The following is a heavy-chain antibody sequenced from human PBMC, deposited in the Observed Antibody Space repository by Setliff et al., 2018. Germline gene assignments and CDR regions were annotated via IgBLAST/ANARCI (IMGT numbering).Heavy chain of an antibody. CDR3: AKVHPTPYSIYALDI. CDR2: IIGSGDAR. CDR1: GFTFSTYA. J-gene: IGHJ3*02. Sequence: GESLRLSCAASGFTFSTYAINWVRQAPGKGLEWVSAIIGSGDARYYTDSVKGRFTISRYNSKNTGDGQMESLRADETAVYYCAKVHPTPYSIYALDIWGQGTMVTVSS. D-gene: IGHD1-26*01. V-gene: IGHV3-23*01.